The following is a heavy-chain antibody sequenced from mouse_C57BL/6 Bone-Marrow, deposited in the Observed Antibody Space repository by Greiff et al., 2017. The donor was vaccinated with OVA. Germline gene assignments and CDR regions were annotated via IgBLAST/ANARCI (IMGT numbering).Heavy chain of an antibody. V-gene: IGHV5-12*01. J-gene: IGHJ4*01. CDR3: AREGAMDY. CDR1: GFTFSDYY. CDR2: ISTGGGST. Sequence: EVQGVESGGGLVQPGGSLKLSCAASGFTFSDYYMYWVRQTPEKRLEWVAYISTGGGSTYYPDTVKGRFTISRDNAKNTLYLQMSRLKSEDTAMYYCAREGAMDYWGQGTSVTVSS.